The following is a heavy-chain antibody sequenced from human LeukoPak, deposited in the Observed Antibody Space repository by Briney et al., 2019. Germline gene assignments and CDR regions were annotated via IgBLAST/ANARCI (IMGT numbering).Heavy chain of an antibody. D-gene: IGHD3-10*01. Sequence: GGSLRLSCAASGFTFSNYWTQWVRQAPGKGLVWVSRINTDGSVTTYADSVKGRFTSSRDNAKNTLYLEMNSLRAEDTAVYYCLRGSLDYWGQGTLVTVSS. CDR3: LRGSLDY. J-gene: IGHJ4*02. CDR2: INTDGSVT. CDR1: GFTFSNYW. V-gene: IGHV3-74*01.